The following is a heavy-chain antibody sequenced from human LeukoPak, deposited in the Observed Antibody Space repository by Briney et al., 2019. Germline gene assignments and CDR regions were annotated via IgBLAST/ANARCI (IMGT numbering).Heavy chain of an antibody. V-gene: IGHV1-69*05. D-gene: IGHD2-2*02. CDR2: NIPIFGTA. CDR3: ARSTLVPAAIGGAFDI. Sequence: SVKVSCKASGGTFSSYAISWVRQAPGQGLEWMGGNIPIFGTANYAQKFQGRVTITTDESTSTAYMELSSLRSEDTAVYYCARSTLVPAAIGGAFDIWGQGTMVTVSS. J-gene: IGHJ3*02. CDR1: GGTFSSYA.